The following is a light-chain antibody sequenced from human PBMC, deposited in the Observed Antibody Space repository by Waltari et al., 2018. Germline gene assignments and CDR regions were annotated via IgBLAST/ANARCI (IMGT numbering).Light chain of an antibody. Sequence: DIQMTQSPSILSASVGDRVTITCRASQSVNSWLAWYHHTPRKAPRLLIQKASTLESGVPSRFSGSGSGTEFNLTISSLQPDDFATYYCQQYNNYWTFGQGTKVDVK. CDR1: QSVNSW. V-gene: IGKV1-5*03. CDR2: KAS. CDR3: QQYNNYWT. J-gene: IGKJ1*01.